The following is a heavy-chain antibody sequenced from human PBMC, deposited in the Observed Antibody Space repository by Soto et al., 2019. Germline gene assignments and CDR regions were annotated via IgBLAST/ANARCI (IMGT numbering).Heavy chain of an antibody. J-gene: IGHJ6*02. CDR3: ARDSFAAAAGYYYYGMDV. CDR1: GGTFSSYA. V-gene: IGHV1-69*01. CDR2: IIPIFGTA. Sequence: QVQLVQSGAEVKKPGSSVKVSCKASGGTFSSYAISWVRQAPGQGLEWMGGIIPIFGTANYAQKFQGRVTITADESTSKAYMELSSLRSEDTAVYYCARDSFAAAAGYYYYGMDVWGQGTTVTVSS. D-gene: IGHD6-13*01.